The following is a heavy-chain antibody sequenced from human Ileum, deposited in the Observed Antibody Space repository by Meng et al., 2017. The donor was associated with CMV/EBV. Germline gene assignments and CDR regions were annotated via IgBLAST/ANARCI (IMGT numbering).Heavy chain of an antibody. Sequence: GESLKISCVASGFTFSAYEFDWVRQAPGKGLEWLAHINFGASNIYYADSIKGRFTISRDDAKSSLYLDMSSLRADDTAVYYCARELLATWEPFDYWGRGTLVTVSS. CDR3: ARELLATWEPFDY. D-gene: IGHD1-26*01. J-gene: IGHJ4*02. CDR2: INFGASNI. V-gene: IGHV3-48*03. CDR1: GFTFSAYE.